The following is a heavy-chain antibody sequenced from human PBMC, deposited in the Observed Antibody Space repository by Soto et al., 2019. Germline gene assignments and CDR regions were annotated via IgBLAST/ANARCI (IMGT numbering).Heavy chain of an antibody. Sequence: SGPTLVNPTQTLTLTCTFSGFSLSTSGMCVSWIRQPPGKALEWLARIDWDDDKYYSTSLKTRLTISKDTSKNQVVLTMTNMDPVDTATYYCARILTMVRGVPRDYYYYYMDVWGKGTTVTVSS. D-gene: IGHD3-10*01. CDR1: GFSLSTSGMC. CDR2: IDWDDDK. J-gene: IGHJ6*03. V-gene: IGHV2-70*11. CDR3: ARILTMVRGVPRDYYYYYMDV.